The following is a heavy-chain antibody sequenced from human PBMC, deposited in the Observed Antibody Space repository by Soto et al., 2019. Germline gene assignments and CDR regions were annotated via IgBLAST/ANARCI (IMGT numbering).Heavy chain of an antibody. CDR2: TYYRSKWYN. Sequence: SQTLSLTCAISGDRVSSNSAAWNWFRQSPSRGLEWLGRTYYRSKWYNDYAVSVKSRITINPDTSKNQFSLQLNSVTPEDTAVYYCASAPNTRVVNWFDPWGQGTLVTVS. CDR3: ASAPNTRVVNWFDP. D-gene: IGHD2-21*01. V-gene: IGHV6-1*01. J-gene: IGHJ5*02. CDR1: GDRVSSNSAA.